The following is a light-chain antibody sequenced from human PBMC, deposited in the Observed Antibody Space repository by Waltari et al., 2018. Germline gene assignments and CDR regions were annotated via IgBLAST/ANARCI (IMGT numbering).Light chain of an antibody. J-gene: IGKJ2*01. CDR2: AAS. V-gene: IGKV1-5*03. Sequence: DIQMTQSPSTLSVSVGDRVTITCRASQSISSWLAWYQQKPGKAPKLLIYAASTLETGVPSRFSGSGSGTEFTLSISSLQPDDFATYYCQQYNTYHYTFGQGTKLEIK. CDR3: QQYNTYHYT. CDR1: QSISSW.